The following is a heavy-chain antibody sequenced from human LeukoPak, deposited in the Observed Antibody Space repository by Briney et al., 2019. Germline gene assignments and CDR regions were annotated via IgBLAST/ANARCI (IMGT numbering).Heavy chain of an antibody. CDR3: ASPWGYCSSTSCYRGDFQH. D-gene: IGHD2-2*02. Sequence: SETLSLTCTVSGGSISSSSYYWGWIRQPPGKGLEWIGSIYYSGSTYYNPSLKSRVTISVDTSKNQFSLKLSSVTAADTAVYYCASPWGYCSSTSCYRGDFQHWGQGTLVTVSS. CDR2: IYYSGST. V-gene: IGHV4-39*01. CDR1: GGSISSSSYY. J-gene: IGHJ1*01.